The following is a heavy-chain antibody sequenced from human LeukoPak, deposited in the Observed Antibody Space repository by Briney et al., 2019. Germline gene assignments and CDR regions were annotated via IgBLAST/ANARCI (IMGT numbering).Heavy chain of an antibody. J-gene: IGHJ4*02. CDR2: IYYSGST. CDR1: SGFISRTTNY. V-gene: IGHV4-39*02. CDR3: ARGYYASGSAFDF. D-gene: IGHD3-10*01. Sequence: SGTLSLTCTVPSGFISRTTNYWGWIRQPPGKGLEWIGSIYYSGSTHYNPSLKSRVTISLDTSKNHFSLRLTSVTAADTAVYYCARGYYASGSAFDFWGQGTLVTVSS.